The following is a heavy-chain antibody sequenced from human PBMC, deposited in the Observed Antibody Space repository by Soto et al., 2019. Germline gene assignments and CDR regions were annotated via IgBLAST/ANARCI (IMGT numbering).Heavy chain of an antibody. CDR3: ARDPGVDGYNLLGINYYYYGMDV. CDR2: ISSSSSYI. Sequence: GSLRLSCVASGFTFSSYSMNWVRQAPGKGLEWVSSISSSSSYIYYADSVKGRFTISRDNAKNSLYLQMNSLRAEDTAVYYCARDPGVDGYNLLGINYYYYGMDVWGQGTTVTVSS. D-gene: IGHD1-1*01. CDR1: GFTFSSYS. V-gene: IGHV3-21*01. J-gene: IGHJ6*02.